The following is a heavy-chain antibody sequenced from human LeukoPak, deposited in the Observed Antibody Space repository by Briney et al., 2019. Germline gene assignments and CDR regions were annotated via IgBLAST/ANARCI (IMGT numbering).Heavy chain of an antibody. CDR1: GNTLRELP. Sequence: GSSVNVSCKLSGNTLRELPIQWVRQAGGKGLEWMAGFDPENAEIVYAQNFQGRVTMTEDTSTNTAYMELTRLTSDDTALYYCATRGSDFWSGFDYWGQGTQVTVSS. CDR2: FDPENAEI. D-gene: IGHD3-3*01. V-gene: IGHV1-24*01. CDR3: ATRGSDFWSGFDY. J-gene: IGHJ4*02.